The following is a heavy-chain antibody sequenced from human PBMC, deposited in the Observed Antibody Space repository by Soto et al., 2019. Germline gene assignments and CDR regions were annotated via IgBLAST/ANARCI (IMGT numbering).Heavy chain of an antibody. J-gene: IGHJ4*02. CDR2: MNPNSGVT. V-gene: IGHV1-8*01. D-gene: IGHD6-13*01. Sequence: ASVKVSCKASGYTFTSYDINWVRQATGQGLEWMGWMNPNSGVTNYAQKFQGRVTMTRNTSISTAYMDLSRLRSDDTAVYYCARGSSSSWFDFDYWGQGTLVTVSS. CDR3: ARGSSSSWFDFDY. CDR1: GYTFTSYD.